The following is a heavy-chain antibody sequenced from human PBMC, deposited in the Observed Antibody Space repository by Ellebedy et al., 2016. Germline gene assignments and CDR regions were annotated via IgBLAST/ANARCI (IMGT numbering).Heavy chain of an antibody. CDR1: GFTFYSYA. CDR2: ISGSGGRV. J-gene: IGHJ4*02. V-gene: IGHV3-23*01. CDR3: AKTGGWSDYYFEY. D-gene: IGHD6-19*01. Sequence: GGSLRLXCAGSGFTFYSYAVTWVRQAPGKGLEWVSAISGSGGRVYYADSVKGRFSISRDNSKNTLFMQMNSLRAEDTAVYYCAKTGGWSDYYFEYWGQGTLVTVSS.